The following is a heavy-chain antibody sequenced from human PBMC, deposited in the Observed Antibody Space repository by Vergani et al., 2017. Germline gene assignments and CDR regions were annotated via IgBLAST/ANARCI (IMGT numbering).Heavy chain of an antibody. CDR1: GFTFSSYS. V-gene: IGHV3-21*01. Sequence: EVQLVESGGGLDKPGGSLRLSCAASGFTFSSYSMNWVRQAPGKGLEWVSSISSSSSYIYYADSVKGRFTISRDNAKNSLYLQMNSLRAEDTAVYYCARDRTTVTTGAYYFDYWGQGTLVTVSS. CDR2: ISSSSSYI. CDR3: ARDRTTVTTGAYYFDY. D-gene: IGHD4-17*01. J-gene: IGHJ4*02.